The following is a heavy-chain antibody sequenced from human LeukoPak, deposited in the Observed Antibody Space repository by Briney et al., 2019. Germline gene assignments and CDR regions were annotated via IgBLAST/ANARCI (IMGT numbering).Heavy chain of an antibody. CDR1: GFTFSSYA. CDR3: ARVGYCSSTSCYVYYYYYMDV. D-gene: IGHD2-2*01. CDR2: ISYDGSNK. V-gene: IGHV3-30-3*01. Sequence: GGSLRLSCAASGFTFSSYAMHWVRQAPGKGLEWVAVISYDGSNKYYADSVKGRFTISRDNSKNTLYLQMNSLRAEDTAVYYCARVGYCSSTSCYVYYYYYMDVWGKGTTVTVSS. J-gene: IGHJ6*03.